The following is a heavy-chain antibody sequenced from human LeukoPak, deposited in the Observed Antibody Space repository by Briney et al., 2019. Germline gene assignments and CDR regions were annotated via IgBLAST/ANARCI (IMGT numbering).Heavy chain of an antibody. CDR2: ISSSSSYI. V-gene: IGHV3-21*01. CDR1: GFTFSSYS. J-gene: IGHJ4*02. CDR3: ARDRDCGDYDENFDY. Sequence: GGSLRLSCAASGFTFSSYSMNWVRQAPGKGLEWVSSISSSSSYIYYADSVKGRFTISRDNAKNSLYLQMNSLRAEDTAVYYRARDRDCGDYDENFDYWGQGTLVTVSS. D-gene: IGHD4-17*01.